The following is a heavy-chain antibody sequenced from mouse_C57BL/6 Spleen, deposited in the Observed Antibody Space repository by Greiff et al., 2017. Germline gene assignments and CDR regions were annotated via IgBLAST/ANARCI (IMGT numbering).Heavy chain of an antibody. V-gene: IGHV1-55*01. CDR3: ARGGGSSSYYFDY. CDR1: GYTFTSYW. Sequence: QVQLQQPGAELVKPGASVKMSCKASGYTFTSYWITWVKQRPGQGLEWIGDIYPGSGSTNYNEKFKSKATLTVATSSSTAYMPLSSLTSEDSAVYYCARGGGSSSYYFDYWGKGTTLTVSS. J-gene: IGHJ2*01. D-gene: IGHD1-1*01. CDR2: IYPGSGST.